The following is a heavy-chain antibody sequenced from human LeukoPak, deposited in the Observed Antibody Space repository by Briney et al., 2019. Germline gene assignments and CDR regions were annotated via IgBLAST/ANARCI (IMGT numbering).Heavy chain of an antibody. CDR3: ARATGYCSSTSCNNWFDP. Sequence: SETLSLTCTVSGGSISSSSYYWGWIRQPPGKGLEWIGSIYYSGSTYYNPSLKSRVTISVDTSKNQFSLKLSSVTAADTAVYYCARATGYCSSTSCNNWFDPWGQGTLVTVSS. V-gene: IGHV4-39*01. CDR2: IYYSGST. CDR1: GGSISSSSYY. D-gene: IGHD2-2*01. J-gene: IGHJ5*02.